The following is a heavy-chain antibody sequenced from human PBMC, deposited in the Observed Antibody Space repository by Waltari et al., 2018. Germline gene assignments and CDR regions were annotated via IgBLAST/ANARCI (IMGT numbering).Heavy chain of an antibody. CDR2: IKEDGSVQ. J-gene: IGHJ4*02. V-gene: IGHV3-7*04. CDR3: ARAHD. Sequence: EVQLVDSGGGLVQPGGSLRVSCAASGFTFSTTWMSWVRQAPGKGREWVASIKEDGSVQYYGDSVKGRFTISRDNAKNSLYLQMNSLRPEDTAVYFCARAHDWGQGTGVTVSS. CDR1: GFTFSTTW.